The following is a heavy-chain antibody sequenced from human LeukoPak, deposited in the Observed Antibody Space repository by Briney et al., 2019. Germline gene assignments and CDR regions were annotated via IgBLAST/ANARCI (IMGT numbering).Heavy chain of an antibody. V-gene: IGHV1-18*01. CDR1: GYTFTNYG. CDR3: ARDIKRSRARWENLGFDP. Sequence: ASVKVSCKASGYTFTNYGISWVRQAPGQGLEWMGWISTYNGNTNYVQKLQGRVTMTTYTSTSTAYMELRSLRSDDTAVYYCARDIKRSRARWENLGFDPWGQGTLVTVSS. D-gene: IGHD1-26*01. J-gene: IGHJ5*02. CDR2: ISTYNGNT.